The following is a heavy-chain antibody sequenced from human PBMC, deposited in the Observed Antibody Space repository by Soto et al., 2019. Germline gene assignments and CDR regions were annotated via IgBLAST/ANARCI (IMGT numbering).Heavy chain of an antibody. Sequence: PGGSLRLSCAASGFTFSSYAMSWVRQAPGKGLEWVSAISGSGGSTYYADSVKGRFTISRDNSKNTLYLQMNSLRVEDTAVYYCAKDNEKTYYDFWSGGSCYSSWTNYIDYWGQGTLVTVSS. V-gene: IGHV3-23*01. D-gene: IGHD3-3*01. CDR3: AKDNEKTYYDFWSGGSCYSSWTNYIDY. J-gene: IGHJ4*02. CDR2: ISGSGGST. CDR1: GFTFSSYA.